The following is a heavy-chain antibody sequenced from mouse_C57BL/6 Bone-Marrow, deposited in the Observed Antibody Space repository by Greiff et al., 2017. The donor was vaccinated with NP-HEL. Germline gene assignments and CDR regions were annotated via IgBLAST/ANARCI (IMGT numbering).Heavy chain of an antibody. J-gene: IGHJ1*03. CDR2: ILPSIGRT. V-gene: IGHV15-2*01. CDR1: DSEVFPIAY. Sequence: VQLQQSGSELRSPGSSVKLSCKDFDSEVFPIAYMSWVRQKPGHGFEWIGGILPSIGRTIYGEKFEDKATLDADTLSNTAYLELNSLTSEDSAIYYCAREGDDGYYVGNWYFDVWGTGTTVTVSS. CDR3: AREGDDGYYVGNWYFDV. D-gene: IGHD2-3*01.